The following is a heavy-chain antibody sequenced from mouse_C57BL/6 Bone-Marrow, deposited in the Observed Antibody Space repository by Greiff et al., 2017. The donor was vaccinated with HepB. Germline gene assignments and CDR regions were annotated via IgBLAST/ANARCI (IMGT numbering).Heavy chain of an antibody. CDR1: GFTFSSYA. Sequence: DVKLVESGEGLVKPGGSLKLSCAASGFTFSSYAMSWVRQTPEKRLEWVAYISSGGDYIYYADTVKGRFTISRDNARNTLYLQMSSLKSEDTAMYYCTSPLYYGKENYAMDYWGQGTSVTVSS. D-gene: IGHD2-1*01. J-gene: IGHJ4*01. CDR2: ISSGGDYI. V-gene: IGHV5-9-1*02. CDR3: TSPLYYGKENYAMDY.